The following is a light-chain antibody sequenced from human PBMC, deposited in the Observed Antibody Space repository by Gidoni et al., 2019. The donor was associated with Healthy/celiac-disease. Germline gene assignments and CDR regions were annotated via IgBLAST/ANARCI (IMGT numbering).Light chain of an antibody. Sequence: DIQMTQSPSSLSASVGDRVTITCRASKSISSHLNWYQQKPGKAPKLLIYAASSLQSGVPSRFSGSGSGTDFTLTISSLQPEDFATYYCQQSYSTPPLTFXGXTQVEIK. V-gene: IGKV1-39*01. J-gene: IGKJ4*01. CDR2: AAS. CDR1: KSISSH. CDR3: QQSYSTPPLT.